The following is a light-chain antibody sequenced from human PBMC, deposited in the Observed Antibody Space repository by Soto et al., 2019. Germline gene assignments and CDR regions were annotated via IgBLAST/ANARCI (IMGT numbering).Light chain of an antibody. Sequence: DIQMTQSPSSVSASVGDRVTITCRASQGISRWLAWYQQKPGKAPYLLIYAASTLQSGVPSRFSGSGSGTHFTLTISSLQPEDFATYYCQQANSFPPTFGGGTKVEIK. CDR2: AAS. V-gene: IGKV1-12*01. CDR3: QQANSFPPT. CDR1: QGISRW. J-gene: IGKJ4*01.